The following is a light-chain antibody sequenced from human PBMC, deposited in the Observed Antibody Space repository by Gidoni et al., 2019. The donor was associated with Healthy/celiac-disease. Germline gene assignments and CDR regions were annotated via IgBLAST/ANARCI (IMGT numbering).Light chain of an antibody. CDR3: NSRDSSGNRV. Sequence: SSELTQDPAVSVAVGQTVRITCPGDSLRRYYASWYQQKPGQAPVLVISGNNNRPSGIPARFSGSRSGNTASLTITGAQAEDEAAYYCNSRDSSGNRVFGGGTKLTVL. CDR1: SLRRYY. J-gene: IGLJ2*01. CDR2: GNN. V-gene: IGLV3-19*01.